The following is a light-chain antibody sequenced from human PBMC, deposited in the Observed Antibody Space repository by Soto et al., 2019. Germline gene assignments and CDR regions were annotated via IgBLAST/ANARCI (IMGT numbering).Light chain of an antibody. J-gene: IGKJ2*01. CDR2: GAS. Sequence: EIVMTQSPATLSVSPWERATLSCRASQTISSNLAWYQQKPGQAPRLLIHGASTRATGVPARFSGSGSGTEFTLTISSLQSEDLAVYYCQQYHNWPPQYTFGQGTKLQIK. CDR3: QQYHNWPPQYT. V-gene: IGKV3-15*01. CDR1: QTISSN.